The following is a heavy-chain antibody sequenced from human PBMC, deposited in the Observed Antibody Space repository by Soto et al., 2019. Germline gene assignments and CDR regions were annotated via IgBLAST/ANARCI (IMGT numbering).Heavy chain of an antibody. CDR2: IYSGGST. V-gene: IGHV3-53*02. CDR1: GFTVSSNY. CDR3: ARACRLSSSWYYLSVYFDY. Sequence: EVQLVETGGGLIQPGGSLRLSCAASGFTVSSNYMSWVRQAPGKGLEWVSVIYSGGSTYYADSVKGRFTISRDNSKNTLYLQMNSLRAEDTAVYYCARACRLSSSWYYLSVYFDYWGQGTLVTVSS. J-gene: IGHJ4*02. D-gene: IGHD6-13*01.